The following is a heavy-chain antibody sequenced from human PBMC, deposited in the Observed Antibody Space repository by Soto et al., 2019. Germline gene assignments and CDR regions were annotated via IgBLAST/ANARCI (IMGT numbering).Heavy chain of an antibody. CDR3: ARRGMGITGTTKVADY. CDR1: GYSFTSYW. CDR2: IYPGDSDT. Sequence: PGESLKISCKGSGYSFTSYWIGWVRQMPGEGLEWMGIIYPGDSDTRYSPSFQGQVTISADKSISTAYLQWSSLKASDTAMYYCARRGMGITGTTKVADYWGQGTLVTVSS. D-gene: IGHD1-20*01. J-gene: IGHJ4*02. V-gene: IGHV5-51*01.